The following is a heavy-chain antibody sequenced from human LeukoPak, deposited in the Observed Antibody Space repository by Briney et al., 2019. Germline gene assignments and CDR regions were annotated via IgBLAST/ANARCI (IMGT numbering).Heavy chain of an antibody. CDR2: IYHSGST. CDR1: GGSISSDF. D-gene: IGHD4-23*01. J-gene: IGHJ3*01. Sequence: SETLSLTCTVSGGSISSDFWGWIRQPPGKGLEYIGYIYHSGSTTYNPALKSRLTISLDKSNNQFSLNLSSVTAADTVMYYCARYKTTVVLGAFDVWGQGTMVTASS. CDR3: ARYKTTVVLGAFDV. V-gene: IGHV4-59*01.